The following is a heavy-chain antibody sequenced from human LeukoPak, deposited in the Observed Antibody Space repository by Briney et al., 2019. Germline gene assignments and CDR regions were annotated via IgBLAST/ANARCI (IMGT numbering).Heavy chain of an antibody. CDR3: AKWRTGDSYGYEY. V-gene: IGHV3-7*01. CDR2: IKKDGSEK. J-gene: IGHJ4*02. D-gene: IGHD5-18*01. Sequence: GGSLRLSCAASGFTISSSWMSWVRQAPGKGLEWVANIKKDGSEKIYVGSVKGRFTISRDNAKESLYLQMNSLRAEDTAVYYCAKWRTGDSYGYEYWGQGTLVTVSS. CDR1: GFTISSSW.